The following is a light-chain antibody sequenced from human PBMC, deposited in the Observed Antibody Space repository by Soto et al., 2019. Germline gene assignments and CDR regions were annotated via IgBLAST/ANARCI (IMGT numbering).Light chain of an antibody. CDR2: AAS. J-gene: IGKJ2*01. CDR3: QHTTDFT. Sequence: IQLTQSPSSLSASVGDRVTITCRASQGISSYLAWYQQKPGKAPKLLIYAASTLQSGVPSRFSGSGSGTDFTLTISSLQPEDLGTYYCQHTTDFTFGQGTKVDIK. V-gene: IGKV1-9*01. CDR1: QGISSY.